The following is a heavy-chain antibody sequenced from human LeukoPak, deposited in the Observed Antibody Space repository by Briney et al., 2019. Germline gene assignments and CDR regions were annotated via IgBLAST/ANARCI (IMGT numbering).Heavy chain of an antibody. CDR1: GLTFDDYG. CDR2: INWNGGST. V-gene: IGHV3-20*01. Sequence: GGSLRLSCAASGLTFDDYGRSWVRHAPGKGLEWVSGINWNGGSTGYADSVKGRFTISRDNAKNSLYLQMNSLRAEDTALYHCARASSSWYDLGYFDYWGQGTLVTVSS. D-gene: IGHD6-13*01. J-gene: IGHJ4*02. CDR3: ARASSSWYDLGYFDY.